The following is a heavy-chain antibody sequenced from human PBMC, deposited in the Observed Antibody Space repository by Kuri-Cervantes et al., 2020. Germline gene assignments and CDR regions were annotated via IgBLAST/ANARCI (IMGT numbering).Heavy chain of an antibody. CDR3: VRHSDKQVVVAAFDI. J-gene: IGHJ3*02. Sequence: SETLSLTCTVSGGSISSNSHYWGWIRQHPGKGLEWIGSLYYSGTTYYNPSRTSRGTITVESYKNQFSLKLRSVTASDTAVYYCVRHSDKQVVVAAFDIWGQGTMVTVSS. CDR2: LYYSGTT. D-gene: IGHD6-6*01. CDR1: GGSISSNSHY. V-gene: IGHV4-39*01.